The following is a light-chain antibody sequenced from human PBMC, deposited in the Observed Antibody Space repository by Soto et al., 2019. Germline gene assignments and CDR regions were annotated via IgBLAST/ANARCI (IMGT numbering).Light chain of an antibody. CDR1: SSDVGGYNY. CDR2: DVG. CDR3: CSYAGSYTYV. V-gene: IGLV2-11*01. J-gene: IGLJ1*01. Sequence: QSALTQPRSVSGSPGQSVTISCTGTSSDVGGYNYVSWYQQHPGKAPKLMIYDVGKRPSGVPDRFSGSKSGNTASLTISWIQAEDEADYYCCSYAGSYTYVFGTGTKLTVL.